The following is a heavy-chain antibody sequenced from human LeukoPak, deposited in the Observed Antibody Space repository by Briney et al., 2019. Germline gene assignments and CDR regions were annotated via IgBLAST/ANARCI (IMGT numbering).Heavy chain of an antibody. J-gene: IGHJ4*02. V-gene: IGHV1-18*01. D-gene: IGHD6-19*01. CDR1: GYTFTSYG. Sequence: GASVKVSCKASGYTFTSYGISWVRQAPGQGLEWMGWISGYNGNTNYAQQKLQGRVTMTTDTSTSTAYMELRSLRSDDTAVYYCARDLKRGYSSGRYSWGTGSSSDYWGQGTLVTVSS. CDR3: ARDLKRGYSSGRYSWGTGSSSDY. CDR2: ISGYNGNT.